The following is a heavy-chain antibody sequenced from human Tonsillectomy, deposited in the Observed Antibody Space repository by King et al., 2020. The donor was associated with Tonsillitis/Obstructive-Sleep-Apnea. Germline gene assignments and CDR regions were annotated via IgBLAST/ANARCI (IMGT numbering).Heavy chain of an antibody. V-gene: IGHV1-2*02. Sequence: QLVQSGAEVKRPGASVKVSCKASGYTFTGYHIHWVRQAPGQGLEWMGWNNPNSGGTNYAQKFQGRVTMTRDTSISQAYMEVSRLRSDDTAVYYCARDLLNRALVYGMDVWGQGTTVTVSS. CDR1: GYTFTGYH. CDR2: NNPNSGGT. D-gene: IGHD1-26*01. CDR3: ARDLLNRALVYGMDV. J-gene: IGHJ6*02.